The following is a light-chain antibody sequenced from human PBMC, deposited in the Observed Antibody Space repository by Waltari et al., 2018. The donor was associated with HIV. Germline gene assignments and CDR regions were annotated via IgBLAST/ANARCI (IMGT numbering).Light chain of an antibody. J-gene: IGLJ3*02. Sequence: QSALTQPPSASCPPGSPVSTSCSGTRSHPGRHYHASWYQQSPGKAPKLLIYEVSKRPPGVPDRFSGSKSGNTASLTISGLQSEDEADYSCSSYTGSLWVFGGGTKLTVL. CDR3: SSYTGSLWV. CDR1: RSHPGRHYH. V-gene: IGLV2-8*01. CDR2: EVS.